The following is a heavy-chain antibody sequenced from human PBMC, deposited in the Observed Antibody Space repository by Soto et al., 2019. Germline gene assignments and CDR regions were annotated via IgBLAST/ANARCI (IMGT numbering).Heavy chain of an antibody. V-gene: IGHV1-69*13. CDR1: GDTFSRYA. D-gene: IGHD3-22*01. CDR3: AGSEDYYDSSGYSGSYDY. J-gene: IGHJ4*02. Sequence: SAKVSCKASGDTFSRYAISWVRQAPGQGLEWMRGIIPIFGPANYAQRLQGSVPLTADESTSTAYMELSSLRSEDTAVYYCAGSEDYYDSSGYSGSYDYWGQGTLVTVSS. CDR2: IIPIFGPA.